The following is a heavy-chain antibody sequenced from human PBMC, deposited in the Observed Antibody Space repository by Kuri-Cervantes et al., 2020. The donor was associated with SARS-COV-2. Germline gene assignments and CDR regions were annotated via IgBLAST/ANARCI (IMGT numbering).Heavy chain of an antibody. CDR3: VKSSYGGSSSWPDY. CDR1: GFTFSSYA. D-gene: IGHD6-13*01. V-gene: IGHV3-64D*06. J-gene: IGHJ4*02. Sequence: GGSRRPSCSASGFTFSSYAMHWVRQAPGKGLEYVSAISSNGGSTYYAGSVKGRFTISRDNSKNTLYLQMSSLRAEDTAVYYCVKSSYGGSSSWPDYWGQGTLVTVSS. CDR2: ISSNGGST.